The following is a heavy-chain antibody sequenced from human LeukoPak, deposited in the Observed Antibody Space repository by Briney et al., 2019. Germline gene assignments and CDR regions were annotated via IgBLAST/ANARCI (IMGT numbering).Heavy chain of an antibody. V-gene: IGHV1-2*02. Sequence: ASVKVSCKASGYTFTGYYIYWVRQAPGQGLEWMGWINPNSGGSNYAQKFQGRVTMTRDTSISTAYMELSRLRSDDTAMYYCARRLHYYDSSGPLGGAFDIWGQGTMVTVSS. CDR1: GYTFTGYY. J-gene: IGHJ3*02. CDR3: ARRLHYYDSSGPLGGAFDI. CDR2: INPNSGGS. D-gene: IGHD3-22*01.